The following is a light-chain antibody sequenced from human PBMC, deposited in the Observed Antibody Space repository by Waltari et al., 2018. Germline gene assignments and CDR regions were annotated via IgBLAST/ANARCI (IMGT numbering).Light chain of an antibody. V-gene: IGKV4-1*01. Sequence: DIVMTQSPDSLAVSLGERATINCKSSQSVLYSSNNKNYLAWYQHKPGQPPKPLIYWASTRESGVPDRFSCSGSGTDFTLTISSLQAEDVAVYYCQQYYSIPYTFGQGTKLEIK. CDR1: QSVLYSSNNKNY. J-gene: IGKJ2*01. CDR3: QQYYSIPYT. CDR2: WAS.